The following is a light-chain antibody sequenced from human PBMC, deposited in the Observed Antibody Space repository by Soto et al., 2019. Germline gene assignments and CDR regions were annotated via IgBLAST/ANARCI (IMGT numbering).Light chain of an antibody. CDR3: SSYTSSSTPHVV. CDR2: VVS. V-gene: IGLV2-14*01. Sequence: QSALTQPASVSGSPGQSITISGTGTSSDVGGYNYVSWYQQHPGKSPKLMIYVVSNRPSGVSNRFSGSKSGNTASLTISGLQAEDEADYYCSSYTSSSTPHVVFGGGTKLTVL. J-gene: IGLJ2*01. CDR1: SSDVGGYNY.